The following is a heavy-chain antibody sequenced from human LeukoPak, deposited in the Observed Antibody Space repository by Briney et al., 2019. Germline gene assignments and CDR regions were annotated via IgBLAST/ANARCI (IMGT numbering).Heavy chain of an antibody. CDR1: GFTFSSYA. Sequence: GGSLRLSCAASGFTFSSYAMNWVRQAPGKGLEWVSAISGSGGSTYYADSVKGRFTISRDNSKNTLYLQMNSLRAEDTAVYYCATDRLSSSSIGYFDYWGQGTLVTVSS. D-gene: IGHD6-6*01. CDR3: ATDRLSSSSIGYFDY. J-gene: IGHJ4*02. V-gene: IGHV3-23*01. CDR2: ISGSGGST.